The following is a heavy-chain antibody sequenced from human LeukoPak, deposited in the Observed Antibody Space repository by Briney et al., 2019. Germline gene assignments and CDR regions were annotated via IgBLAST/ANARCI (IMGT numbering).Heavy chain of an antibody. CDR1: GGSISSSNW. V-gene: IGHV4-4*02. Sequence: NPSETLSLTCAVSGGSISSSNWWSWVRQPPGKGLEWIGEIYHSGSTNYNPSLKSRVTISVDKSKNQFSLKLSSVTAADTAVYYCARAERRYGSGSYRAFDIWGQGTMVTVSS. CDR2: IYHSGST. CDR3: ARAERRYGSGSYRAFDI. J-gene: IGHJ3*02. D-gene: IGHD3-10*01.